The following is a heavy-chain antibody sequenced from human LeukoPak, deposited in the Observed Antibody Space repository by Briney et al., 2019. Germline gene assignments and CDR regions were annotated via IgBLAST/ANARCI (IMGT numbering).Heavy chain of an antibody. V-gene: IGHV3-9*01. Sequence: GGSLRLSCAASGFTLDDYAMHWVRPAPGRGLEWVSGISWNSGSIGYADSVKGRFTISRDKAKNSLYLQMNSLRAEDTALYYCAKDIQRTGYSSSWSRRDYAVAFDIWGQGTMVTVSS. CDR3: AKDIQRTGYSSSWSRRDYAVAFDI. D-gene: IGHD6-13*01. CDR2: ISWNSGSI. J-gene: IGHJ3*02. CDR1: GFTLDDYA.